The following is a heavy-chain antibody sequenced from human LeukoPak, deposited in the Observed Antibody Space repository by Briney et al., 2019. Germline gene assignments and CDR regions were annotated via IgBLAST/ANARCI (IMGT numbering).Heavy chain of an antibody. J-gene: IGHJ4*02. CDR1: TFTFSSYG. V-gene: IGHV3-30*02. D-gene: IGHD6-19*01. CDR3: ANTMYSSAWSPFDY. Sequence: GGSLRLSCAASTFTFSSYGMHWVRQAPGKGLEWVAFIQYDGNKRYYADSVKGRFTISRDNSKNTLYLQMNSLRPEDTALYYCANTMYSSAWSPFDYWGRGTLVTVSS. CDR2: IQYDGNKR.